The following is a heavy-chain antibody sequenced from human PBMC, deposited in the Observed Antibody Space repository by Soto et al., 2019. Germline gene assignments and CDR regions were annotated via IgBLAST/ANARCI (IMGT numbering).Heavy chain of an antibody. CDR2: ISGSSGTT. D-gene: IGHD3-10*01. V-gene: IGHV3-23*01. CDR3: AKYSYGSGIHFYYYYYMDV. CDR1: GFTFSNYA. J-gene: IGHJ6*03. Sequence: EVQLLESGGGLVQPGGSLRLSCAASGFTFSNYAMSWVRQAPGKGLEWVSGISGSSGTTYYADSVKGRFTISRDNSKNTLFLQMNSLTAEDTAVYYCAKYSYGSGIHFYYYYYMDVWGKGTTVTVSS.